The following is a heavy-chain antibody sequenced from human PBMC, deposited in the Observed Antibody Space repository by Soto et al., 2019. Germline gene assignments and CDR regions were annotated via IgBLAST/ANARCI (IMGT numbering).Heavy chain of an antibody. CDR2: IYPSDSDI. Sequence: PGESLKISCKGSGYTFTSYWIGWVRQMPGEGLEWMGVIYPSDSDIRYSPSFQGKVTISADKSITTAYLQWSSLKAADTAMYYCAREAPAVISLDYWGQGTLVTVSS. D-gene: IGHD6-19*01. CDR1: GYTFTSYW. CDR3: AREAPAVISLDY. J-gene: IGHJ4*02. V-gene: IGHV5-51*01.